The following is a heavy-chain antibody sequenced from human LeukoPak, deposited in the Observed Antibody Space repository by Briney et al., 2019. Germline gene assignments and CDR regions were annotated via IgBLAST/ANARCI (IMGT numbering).Heavy chain of an antibody. D-gene: IGHD2-15*01. CDR3: ARDRLEYCSGGTCYLPHY. Sequence: GGSLRLSCAASGFTFSTYGLHWVRQAPGKGLEWVAVIWYDGSNRYYADSVKGRFTISRDNSKNTVYLQMNSLRAEDAAVYYCARDRLEYCSGGTCYLPHYWGQGTLVTVSS. CDR2: IWYDGSNR. V-gene: IGHV3-33*01. J-gene: IGHJ4*02. CDR1: GFTFSTYG.